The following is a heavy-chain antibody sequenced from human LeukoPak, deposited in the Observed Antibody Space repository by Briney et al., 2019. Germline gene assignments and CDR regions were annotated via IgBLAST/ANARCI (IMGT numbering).Heavy chain of an antibody. Sequence: SETLSLTCAVYGGSFSGYYWSWIRQPPGKGLEWIGEINHSGSTNYNPSLKSRVTISVDTSKNQFSLKLSSVTAADTAVYYCARSDYDFWSSYPAASFGYWGQGTLVTVSS. J-gene: IGHJ4*02. CDR1: GGSFSGYY. CDR2: INHSGST. V-gene: IGHV4-34*01. CDR3: ARSDYDFWSSYPAASFGY. D-gene: IGHD3-3*01.